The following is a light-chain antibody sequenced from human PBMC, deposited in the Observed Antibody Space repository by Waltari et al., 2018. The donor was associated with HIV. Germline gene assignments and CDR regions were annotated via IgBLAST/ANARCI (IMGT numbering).Light chain of an antibody. CDR3: ISYISSSTPV. Sequence: QSALTQPASVSGSPGQSITISCTGTSFDIYGYNFFSWFQHPPGKAPKVIIYYVSNRPSGVSYRFSGSKSGNTASLTISGLQPEDEAEYFCISYISSSTPVFGGGTKLTVL. CDR2: YVS. V-gene: IGLV2-14*01. CDR1: SFDIYGYNF. J-gene: IGLJ3*02.